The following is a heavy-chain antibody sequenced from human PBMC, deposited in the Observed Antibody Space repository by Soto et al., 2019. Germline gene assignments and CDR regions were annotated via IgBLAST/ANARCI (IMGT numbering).Heavy chain of an antibody. Sequence: SVKVCCKASGGTFSSYAISWVRQAPGQGLEWMGGIIPIFATANYAQKFQGRVMITVDESTSTAYMELSSLRSEDTAVYYCARSVSFRYQLLKRGMDVWGQGTTVTVSS. D-gene: IGHD2-2*01. CDR1: GGTFSSYA. J-gene: IGHJ6*02. V-gene: IGHV1-69*13. CDR2: IIPIFATA. CDR3: ARSVSFRYQLLKRGMDV.